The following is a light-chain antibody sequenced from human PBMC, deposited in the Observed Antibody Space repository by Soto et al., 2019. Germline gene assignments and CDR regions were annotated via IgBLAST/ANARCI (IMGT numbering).Light chain of an antibody. J-gene: IGLJ2*01. CDR2: DVT. CDR3: ASDAGSNIPVL. V-gene: IGLV2-8*01. CDR1: SSHVGGYNF. Sequence: QSALTQPPSASGSPGQSVTISCTGTSSHVGGYNFVSWYQQHPGKAPKLMIYDVTQQPSGVPDRFSGSKSGNTASRTVSGLQGEDEADYYCASDAGSNIPVLFGGGTKLTVL.